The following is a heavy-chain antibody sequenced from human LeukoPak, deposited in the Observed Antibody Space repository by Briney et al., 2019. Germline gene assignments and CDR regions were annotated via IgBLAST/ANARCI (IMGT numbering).Heavy chain of an antibody. CDR3: ARGVAYRGGDY. CDR2: INAGDGNT. J-gene: IGHJ4*02. V-gene: IGHV1-3*01. Sequence: ASVKVSCKASGYNFNSYAMHWVRQAPGQRLEWMGRINAGDGNTKYSQKFQGRVTITRDTSASTAYMELKSLRSEDTAVYYCARGVAYRGGDYWGQGTLVTVSS. CDR1: GYNFNSYA. D-gene: IGHD3-3*01.